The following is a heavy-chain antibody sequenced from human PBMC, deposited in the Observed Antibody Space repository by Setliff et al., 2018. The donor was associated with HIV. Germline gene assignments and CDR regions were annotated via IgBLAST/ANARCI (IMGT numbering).Heavy chain of an antibody. CDR1: GGSISSSSYY. Sequence: PSETLSLTCTVSGGSISSSSYYWGWVRQPPGKGLEWIGSMYYSGSTYYTPSLKSRITISLDTSKNQFSLRMRSVTAADTAVYYCARTGASSAWYLDYWGQGILVTVSS. CDR3: ARTGASSAWYLDY. V-gene: IGHV4-39*07. J-gene: IGHJ4*02. D-gene: IGHD6-19*01. CDR2: MYYSGST.